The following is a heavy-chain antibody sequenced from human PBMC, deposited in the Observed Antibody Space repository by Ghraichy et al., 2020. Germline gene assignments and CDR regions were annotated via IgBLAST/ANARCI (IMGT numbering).Heavy chain of an antibody. D-gene: IGHD2-15*01. V-gene: IGHV3-23*01. CDR3: AKRGASSAATSWFDP. J-gene: IGHJ5*02. Sequence: GALRLSCTASGFTFNSYAMSWVRQAPGKGLEWVSDISGSGDNTYYAQSVKGRFTISRDNSKNTLYLQMNSLRADDTAVYYCAKRGASSAATSWFDPWGQGALVIVSS. CDR1: GFTFNSYA. CDR2: ISGSGDNT.